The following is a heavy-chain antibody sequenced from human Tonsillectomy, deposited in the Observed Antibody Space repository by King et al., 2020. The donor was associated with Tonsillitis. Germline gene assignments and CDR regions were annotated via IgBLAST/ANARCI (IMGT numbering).Heavy chain of an antibody. CDR1: GFTFSTYA. Sequence: EVQLVESGGGLVQPGGSLRLSCAASGFTFSTYAMSWVRQAPGKGLEWVSAISGRGNTFYADSVKGRFTVSRDNSKNTLYLQMNSLRAEDTAVYYCAKSGGNYWYFDLWGRGTLVTVSS. D-gene: IGHD4-23*01. CDR2: ISGRGNT. CDR3: AKSGGNYWYFDL. V-gene: IGHV3-23*04. J-gene: IGHJ2*01.